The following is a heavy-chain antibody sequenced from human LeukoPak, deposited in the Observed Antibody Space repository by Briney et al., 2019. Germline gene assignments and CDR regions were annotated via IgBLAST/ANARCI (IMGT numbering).Heavy chain of an antibody. CDR3: ARKQQLVRGDWFDP. V-gene: IGHV4-34*01. CDR2: INHSGST. J-gene: IGHJ5*02. Sequence: KTSETLSLTCAVYGGSFSGYYWSWIRQPPGKGLEWIGEINHSGSTNYNPSLKSRVTISVDTSKNQFSLKLSSVTAADTAVYYCARKQQLVRGDWFDPWGQGTLVSVSS. CDR1: GGSFSGYY. D-gene: IGHD6-13*01.